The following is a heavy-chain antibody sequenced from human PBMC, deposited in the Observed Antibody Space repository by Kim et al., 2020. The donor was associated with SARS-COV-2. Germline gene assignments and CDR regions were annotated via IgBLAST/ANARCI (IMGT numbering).Heavy chain of an antibody. CDR2: ISSSSSYI. J-gene: IGHJ5*02. D-gene: IGHD6-19*01. CDR3: AREGGGSSGWSWFDP. Sequence: GGSLRLSCAASGFTFRSSSMNWVRQAPGKGLEWVSSISSSSSYIYYADSVKGRFTISIDNAKHSLSLQMNSLRVEDTAVYYCAREGGGSSGWSWFDPWGQGTMVTVSS. CDR1: GFTFRSSS. V-gene: IGHV3-21*01.